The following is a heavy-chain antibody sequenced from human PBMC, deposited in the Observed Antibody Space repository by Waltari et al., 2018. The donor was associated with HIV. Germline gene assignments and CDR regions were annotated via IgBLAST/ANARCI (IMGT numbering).Heavy chain of an antibody. CDR1: GYTFTGYY. J-gene: IGHJ4*02. D-gene: IGHD6-19*01. CDR3: ARVGEPGIAVAGDFDY. CDR2: INPNSGGT. Sequence: QVQLVQSGAEVKKPGASVKVSCKASGYTFTGYYMHWVRQAPGQGLEWMGWINPNSGGTNYAQKFQGRVTMTRDTSISTAYMELSRLRSDDTAVYYCARVGEPGIAVAGDFDYWGQGTLVTVSS. V-gene: IGHV1-2*02.